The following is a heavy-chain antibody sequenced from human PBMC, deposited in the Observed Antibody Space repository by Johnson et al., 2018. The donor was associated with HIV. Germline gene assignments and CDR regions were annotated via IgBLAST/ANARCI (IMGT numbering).Heavy chain of an antibody. V-gene: IGHV3-11*04. CDR2: ISGRGITI. D-gene: IGHD3-22*01. Sequence: QVQLVESGGGLVQPGGSLRLSCAASGFTFSDSYMSWIRQAPGKGLEWVSYISGRGITISYSDSVKGRFTISRDNAKNSLYLQMNSLRAEDTAMYYCASYVDDPGHVSMIPGGAFDVWGQGTMVTVSS. CDR1: GFTFSDSY. CDR3: ASYVDDPGHVSMIPGGAFDV. J-gene: IGHJ3*01.